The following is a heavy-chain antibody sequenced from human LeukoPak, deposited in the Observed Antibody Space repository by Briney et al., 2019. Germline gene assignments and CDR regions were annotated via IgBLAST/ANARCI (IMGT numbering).Heavy chain of an antibody. CDR3: AELGITMVGGV. Sequence: GSLRLSCGASGFNFIQAWMNWVRQAPGKGLEWVSYISSSGSTIYYADSVKGRFTISRDNAKNSLYLQMNSLRAEDTAVYYCAELGITMVGGVWGKGTTVTVSS. CDR1: GFNFIQAW. V-gene: IGHV3-48*04. CDR2: ISSSGSTI. D-gene: IGHD3-10*02. J-gene: IGHJ6*04.